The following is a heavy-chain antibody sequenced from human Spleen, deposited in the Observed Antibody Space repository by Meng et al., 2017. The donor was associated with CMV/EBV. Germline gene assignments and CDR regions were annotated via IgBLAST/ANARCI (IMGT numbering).Heavy chain of an antibody. V-gene: IGHV4-4*02. CDR3: ARVEIAVALFDY. CDR1: GGSVNSENW. J-gene: IGHJ4*02. Sequence: GSLRLSCTVSGGSVNSENWWSWVRQPPGKGLEWIGEIYQSGSTNYNPSLKSRATMWMDKSKNQLYLNLSSVTAADTAVYYCARVEIAVALFDYWGQGTLVTVSS. CDR2: IYQSGST. D-gene: IGHD6-19*01.